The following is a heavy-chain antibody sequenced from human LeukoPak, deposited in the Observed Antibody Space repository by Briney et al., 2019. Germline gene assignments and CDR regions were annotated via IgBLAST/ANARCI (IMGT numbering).Heavy chain of an antibody. Sequence: GESLKISCKGSGYRFTSYWIGWVRPTPGKGLEWMGIIYPGDSDTRYSPSFQGQVTISADKSISTAYLQWSSLKASDTAMYYCARHETYYYGSGSYLSYYYYYMDVWGKGTTVTVSS. CDR2: IYPGDSDT. J-gene: IGHJ6*03. D-gene: IGHD3-10*01. CDR3: ARHETYYYGSGSYLSYYYYYMDV. CDR1: GYRFTSYW. V-gene: IGHV5-51*01.